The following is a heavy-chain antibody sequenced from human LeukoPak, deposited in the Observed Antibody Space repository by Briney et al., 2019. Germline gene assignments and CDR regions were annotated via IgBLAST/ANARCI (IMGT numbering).Heavy chain of an antibody. CDR3: ARDLEDIVVVPAAIDTHFDY. J-gene: IGHJ4*02. Sequence: GGSLRLSCAASGFTFCGYEIIWVRQAPGKGLEWVSYISSSGSTIYYADSVKGRFTISRDNAKNSLYLQMNSLRAEDTAVYYCARDLEDIVVVPAAIDTHFDYWGQGTLVTVSS. CDR2: ISSSGSTI. V-gene: IGHV3-48*03. D-gene: IGHD2-2*01. CDR1: GFTFCGYE.